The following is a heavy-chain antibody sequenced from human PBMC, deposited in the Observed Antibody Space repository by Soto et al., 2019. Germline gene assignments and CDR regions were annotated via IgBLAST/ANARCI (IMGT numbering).Heavy chain of an antibody. V-gene: IGHV3-33*01. J-gene: IGHJ4*02. CDR3: ARDPHDFWSGYPFDY. CDR1: GFTFSSYG. Sequence: VQLVESGGGVVQPGRSLRLSCAASGFTFSSYGMHWVRQAPGKGLEWVAVIWYDGSNKYYADSVKGRFTISRDNSKNTLYLQMNSLRAEDTAVYYCARDPHDFWSGYPFDYWGQGTLVTVSS. CDR2: IWYDGSNK. D-gene: IGHD3-3*01.